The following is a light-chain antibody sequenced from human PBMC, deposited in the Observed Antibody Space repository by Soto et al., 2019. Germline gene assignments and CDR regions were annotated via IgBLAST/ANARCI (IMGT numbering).Light chain of an antibody. Sequence: EIVLTQSPATLSLSPGETATLSCRASQRVGTYLAWYQQKRGQAPSLLIYDASYRATGVPARFSGSGSGADFTLTISSLEPEDFAVYYCQQRSNWPLTFGGGTTVAIK. J-gene: IGKJ4*01. V-gene: IGKV3-11*01. CDR2: DAS. CDR1: QRVGTY. CDR3: QQRSNWPLT.